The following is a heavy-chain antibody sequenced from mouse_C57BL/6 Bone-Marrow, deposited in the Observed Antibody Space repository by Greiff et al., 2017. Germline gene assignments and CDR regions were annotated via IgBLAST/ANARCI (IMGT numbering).Heavy chain of an antibody. J-gene: IGHJ2*01. Sequence: VQLQQSGAELVKPGASVKLSCKASGYTFTSYWMHWVKQRPGQGLEWIGMIHPNSGSTNYNEKFKSKATLTVDKSSSTAYMQLSSLTSEDSAVYYCASLYGSSSSYYFDYWGQGTTLTVSS. CDR1: GYTFTSYW. CDR2: IHPNSGST. CDR3: ASLYGSSSSYYFDY. V-gene: IGHV1-64*01. D-gene: IGHD1-1*01.